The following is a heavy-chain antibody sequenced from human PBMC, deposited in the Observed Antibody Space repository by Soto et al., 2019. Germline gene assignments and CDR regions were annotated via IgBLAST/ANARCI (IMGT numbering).Heavy chain of an antibody. J-gene: IGHJ4*02. Sequence: GASVKVSCKASGGTFSSYTISWVRQAPGQGLEWMGRIIPILGIANYAQKFQGRVTITADKSTSTAYMELSSLRSEDTAVYYCAKRFTLFGVNKLSPDADYWGQGTLVTVSS. CDR3: AKRFTLFGVNKLSPDADY. CDR1: GGTFSSYT. D-gene: IGHD3-3*01. V-gene: IGHV1-69*02. CDR2: IIPILGIA.